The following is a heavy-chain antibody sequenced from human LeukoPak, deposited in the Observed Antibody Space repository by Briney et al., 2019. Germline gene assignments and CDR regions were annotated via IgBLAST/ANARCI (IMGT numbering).Heavy chain of an antibody. CDR1: GFTFSSYG. D-gene: IGHD3-16*02. J-gene: IGHJ2*01. CDR3: ARLAGSRYPWYLDL. V-gene: IGHV3-33*01. Sequence: PGGSLRLSCAASGFTFSSYGMHWVRQAPGKGLEWVAVIWSAGHNKYYADSVKGRFTFSRDNAKNTLDLQMNSLRADDTAVYYCARLAGSRYPWYLDLWGRGTLVTVSS. CDR2: IWSAGHNK.